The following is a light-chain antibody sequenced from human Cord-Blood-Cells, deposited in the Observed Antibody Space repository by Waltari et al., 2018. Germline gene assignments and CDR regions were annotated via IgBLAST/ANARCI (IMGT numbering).Light chain of an antibody. CDR3: CSYAGSSTLV. Sequence: QFALTQPASVYGSPVKSITISCTGTSSDDGSYNRVSCYQQHPGKSHQLMIYEGSKRPLGFSYRFYGSKSGNTAALTISGLQAEDEADYYCCSYAGSSTLVVGGGTKLTV. V-gene: IGLV2-23*01. J-gene: IGLJ2*01. CDR2: EGS. CDR1: SSDDGSYNR.